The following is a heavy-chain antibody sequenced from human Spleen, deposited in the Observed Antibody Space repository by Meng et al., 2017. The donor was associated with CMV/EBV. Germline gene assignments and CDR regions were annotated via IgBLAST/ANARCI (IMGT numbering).Heavy chain of an antibody. CDR1: GGSISSYY. Sequence: SETLSLTFTVPGGSISSYYWSWIRQPPGKGLEWVGYIYSSGSTDYNPSLKSRVTISVDTSKNQFSLRLSSVTAADTAVYYCARERRNSTAYYYFDYWGQGSLVTVSS. V-gene: IGHV4-59*01. J-gene: IGHJ4*02. CDR2: IYSSGST. CDR3: ARERRNSTAYYYFDY. D-gene: IGHD2/OR15-2a*01.